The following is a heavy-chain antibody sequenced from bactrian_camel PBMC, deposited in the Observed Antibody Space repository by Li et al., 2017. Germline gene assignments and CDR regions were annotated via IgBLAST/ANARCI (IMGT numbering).Heavy chain of an antibody. J-gene: IGHJ4*01. D-gene: IGHD6*01. CDR2: IDDHGRT. V-gene: IGHV3-3*01. CDR1: EYTYNDYC. Sequence: HVQLVESGGGTVQAGGSLRLTCVASEYTYNDYCMGWLRQAPGKEREGIAFIDDHGRTNSADSVKGRFTISKDSAELTVYLQMNNLKPEDTAMYYCAADPAFPWSGDSCQDRADWAISGGNYWGQGTQVTVS. CDR3: AADPAFPWSGDSCQDRADWAISGGNY.